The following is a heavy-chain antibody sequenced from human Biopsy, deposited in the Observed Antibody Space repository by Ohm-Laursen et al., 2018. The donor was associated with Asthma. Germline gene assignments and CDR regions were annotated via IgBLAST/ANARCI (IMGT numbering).Heavy chain of an antibody. D-gene: IGHD5-18*01. CDR2: IHNSGNT. J-gene: IGHJ5*02. Sequence: DTLSLTCTVYGGYLTGHYWSWLRQSPGKGLEWIGYIHNSGNTNYNPSLKSRVTISLDTSKNHFSLRLSFVTAADTAVYFCARGQGRGIQLWSLDPWGQGILVTVSS. V-gene: IGHV4-59*11. CDR3: ARGQGRGIQLWSLDP. CDR1: GGYLTGHY.